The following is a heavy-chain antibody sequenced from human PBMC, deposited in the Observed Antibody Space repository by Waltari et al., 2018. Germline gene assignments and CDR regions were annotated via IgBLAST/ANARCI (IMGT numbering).Heavy chain of an antibody. V-gene: IGHV4-39*01. CDR1: GGSISSSSYY. J-gene: IGHJ5*02. CDR2: IYYSGST. CDR3: ARHWKKSGYRFDP. D-gene: IGHD5-12*01. Sequence: QLQLQESGPGLVKPSETLSLTCTVSGGSISSSSYYWGWIRQSPGKGLEWIGSIYYSGSTYYNRTLKGRVTISGDTSKNQFSLKLSSVTAADTAVYYCARHWKKSGYRFDPWGQGTLVTVSS.